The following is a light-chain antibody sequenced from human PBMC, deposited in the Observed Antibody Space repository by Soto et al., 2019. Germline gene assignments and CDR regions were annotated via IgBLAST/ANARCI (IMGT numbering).Light chain of an antibody. V-gene: IGKV1-16*01. CDR1: QSIGKH. CDR3: QHYNSYSEA. CDR2: AAS. Sequence: DIQMTQSPSSLSASVGDRVTITCRASQSIGKHLNWYQQKPGKAPKFLIYAASNLQSGVPSRFSGSGSGTEFTLTISSLQPDDFATYYCQHYNSYSEAFGQGTKVDIK. J-gene: IGKJ1*01.